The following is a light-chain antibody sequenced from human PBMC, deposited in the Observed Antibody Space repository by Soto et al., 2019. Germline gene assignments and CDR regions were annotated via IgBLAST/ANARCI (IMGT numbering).Light chain of an antibody. CDR3: QQYNNLPPWT. CDR2: GAS. J-gene: IGKJ5*01. V-gene: IGKV3-15*01. CDR1: QSVSSN. Sequence: EIVMTQSPATLSVSPGERATLSCRASQSVSSNLAWYQQKPGQAPSLLIYGASTRATGIPARFSGSGSETEFTLTISSLQSEDFAVYYCQQYNNLPPWTFGQGTRLEIK.